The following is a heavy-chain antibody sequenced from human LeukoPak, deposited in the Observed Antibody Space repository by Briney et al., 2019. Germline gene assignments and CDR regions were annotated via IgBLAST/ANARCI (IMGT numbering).Heavy chain of an antibody. CDR2: ISNSGSTK. V-gene: IGHV3-48*03. J-gene: IGHJ4*02. CDR3: ARATFGGFIDY. Sequence: GGSLRLSCAASGFAFSSYEMNWVRQAPGKGLEWVSYISNSGSTKYYADSVKGRFTISRDNAKNSLYLQMNSLRAEDTAIYYCARATFGGFIDYWGQGTLVTVSS. D-gene: IGHD3-16*02. CDR1: GFAFSSYE.